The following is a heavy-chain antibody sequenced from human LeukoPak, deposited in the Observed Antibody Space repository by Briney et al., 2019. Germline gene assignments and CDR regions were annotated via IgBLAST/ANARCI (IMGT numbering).Heavy chain of an antibody. Sequence: ASVKVSCKASGYTFTGYYMHWVRQAPGQGLEWMGWINPNSGGTNYAQKFQGRVTMTRDMSTSTVYMELSSLRSEDTAVYYCAREGDSSGYGNWGQGTLVTVSS. V-gene: IGHV1-2*02. CDR2: INPNSGGT. J-gene: IGHJ4*02. CDR3: AREGDSSGYGN. CDR1: GYTFTGYY. D-gene: IGHD3-22*01.